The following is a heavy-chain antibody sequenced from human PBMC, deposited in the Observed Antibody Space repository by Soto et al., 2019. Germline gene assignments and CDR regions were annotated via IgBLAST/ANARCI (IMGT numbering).Heavy chain of an antibody. CDR3: ATSYGSGYRAFDY. CDR2: IVVGSGNT. V-gene: IGHV1-58*02. J-gene: IGHJ4*02. D-gene: IGHD3-10*01. CDR1: GFTFTSSA. Sequence: SVKVSCKASGFTFTSSAMQWVRQARGQRLEWIGWIVVGSGNTNYAQKFQERVTITRDMSTSTAYMELRSLRSEDTAFYYCATSYGSGYRAFDYWGQGALVTVSS.